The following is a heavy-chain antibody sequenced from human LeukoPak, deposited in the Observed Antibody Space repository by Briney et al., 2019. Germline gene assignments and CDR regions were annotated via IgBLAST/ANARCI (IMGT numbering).Heavy chain of an antibody. CDR3: ARDPIVGARYAFDI. V-gene: IGHV3-30*03. CDR1: GFTFSSYG. D-gene: IGHD1-26*01. J-gene: IGHJ3*02. Sequence: GGSLRLSCAASGFTFSSYGMHWVRQTPGKGLEGVAVISYDGSNKYYADSVKGRFTISRDNSKTTLYLQMNSLRAEDTAVYYCARDPIVGARYAFDIWGQGTMVTVSS. CDR2: ISYDGSNK.